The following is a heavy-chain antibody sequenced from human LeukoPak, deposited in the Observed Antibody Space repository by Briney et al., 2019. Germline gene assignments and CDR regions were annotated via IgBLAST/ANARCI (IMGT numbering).Heavy chain of an antibody. CDR3: ARDRRSGPVAGATGWFDP. V-gene: IGHV4-4*07. J-gene: IGHJ5*02. D-gene: IGHD6-19*01. CDR2: IYTSGST. Sequence: SETLSLTCAVSGGSISSYYWSWIRQPAGKGLEWIGRIYTSGSTNYNPSLKSRVTMSVDTSKNQFSLKLSSVTAADTAVYYCARDRRSGPVAGATGWFDPWGQGTLVTVSS. CDR1: GGSISSYY.